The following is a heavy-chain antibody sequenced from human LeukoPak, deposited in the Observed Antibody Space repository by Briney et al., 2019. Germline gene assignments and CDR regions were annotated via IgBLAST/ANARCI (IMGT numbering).Heavy chain of an antibody. CDR1: GYTFTSYD. D-gene: IGHD1-26*01. J-gene: IGHJ4*02. V-gene: IGHV1-8*03. Sequence: GASVKVSCKASGYTFTSYDINWVRQATGQGFEWLGWMIPNSGNTGYAQKFQGRVTITRNTSISTAYMELSSLRSEDTAVYYCARGSGSYGNYWGQGTLVTVSS. CDR2: MIPNSGNT. CDR3: ARGSGSYGNY.